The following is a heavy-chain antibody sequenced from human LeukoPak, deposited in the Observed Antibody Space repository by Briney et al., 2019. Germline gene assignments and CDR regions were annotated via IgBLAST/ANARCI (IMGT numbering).Heavy chain of an antibody. D-gene: IGHD1-26*01. CDR3: ARGLVGATLGYYYYYMDV. J-gene: IGHJ6*03. CDR1: GFTFSSYW. V-gene: IGHV3-7*01. CDR2: IKQDGSEK. Sequence: GGSLRLSCAASGFTFSSYWMSWVRQAPGKGLEWVANIKQDGSEKYYVDSVKGRFTISRDNAKNSLYLQMNSLRAEDTAVYYCARGLVGATLGYYYYYMDVWGKGTTVTVSS.